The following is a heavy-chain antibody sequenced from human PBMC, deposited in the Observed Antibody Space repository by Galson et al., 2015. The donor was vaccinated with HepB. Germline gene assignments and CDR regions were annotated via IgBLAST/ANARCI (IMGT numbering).Heavy chain of an antibody. CDR2: ISGSGGST. CDR3: ARKRLGGSDWFDP. J-gene: IGHJ5*02. V-gene: IGHV3-23*01. Sequence: SLRLSCAASGFTFSSYAMSWVRQAPGKGLEWVSAISGSGGSTYYADSVKGRFTISRDNAKNSLYPQMNSLRAEDTAVYYCARKRLGGSDWFDPWGQGTLVTVSS. CDR1: GFTFSSYA. D-gene: IGHD3-9*01.